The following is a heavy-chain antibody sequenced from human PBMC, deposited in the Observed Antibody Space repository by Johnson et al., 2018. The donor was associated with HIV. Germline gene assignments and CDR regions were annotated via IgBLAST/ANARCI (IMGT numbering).Heavy chain of an antibody. V-gene: IGHV3-30-3*01. Sequence: QVQLVESGGGVVQTGRSLRLSCAVSGFTLSNYAMHWVRQAPGKGLEWVAFISNDGSIKFSADSVKGRFPISRDNAKRSLYLQMNGLRVEDTALYYCARGEGGTYLPDAFDIWGQGTMVTVSS. D-gene: IGHD1-26*01. CDR1: GFTLSNYA. CDR3: ARGEGGTYLPDAFDI. CDR2: ISNDGSIK. J-gene: IGHJ3*02.